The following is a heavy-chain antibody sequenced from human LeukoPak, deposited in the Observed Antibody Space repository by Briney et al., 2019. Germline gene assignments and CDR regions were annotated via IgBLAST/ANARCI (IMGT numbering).Heavy chain of an antibody. D-gene: IGHD3-10*01. J-gene: IGHJ3*02. CDR3: ARGAGRGSGSYYNVGAFDI. Sequence: PGGSLRLSCATSGFTFSAYSMSWVRQPPGKGLEWVSLVGHGGDTFYADSVKGRFTVSRDNSKNTLYLQMNSLRAEDTAVYYCARGAGRGSGSYYNVGAFDIWGQGTMVTVSS. V-gene: IGHV3-23*01. CDR2: VGHGGDT. CDR1: GFTFSAYS.